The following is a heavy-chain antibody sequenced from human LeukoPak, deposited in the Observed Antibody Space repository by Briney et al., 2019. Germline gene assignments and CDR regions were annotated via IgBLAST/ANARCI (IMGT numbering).Heavy chain of an antibody. J-gene: IGHJ6*02. CDR3: ARDWVYYDRYYYYGMDV. Sequence: PSETLSFTCTVSGGSISSGDYYWSWIRQPPGKGLEWIGYIYYSGSTYYNPSLKSRVTISVDTSKNQFSLKLSSVTAADTAVYYCARDWVYYDRYYYYGMDVWGQGTTVTVSS. CDR1: GGSISSGDYY. V-gene: IGHV4-30-4*08. D-gene: IGHD3-22*01. CDR2: IYYSGST.